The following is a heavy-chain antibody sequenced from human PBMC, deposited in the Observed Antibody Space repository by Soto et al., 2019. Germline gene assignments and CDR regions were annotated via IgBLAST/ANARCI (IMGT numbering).Heavy chain of an antibody. CDR1: GGSFSGYY. V-gene: IGHV4-34*01. CDR3: ARYYSSPPFDY. Sequence: PSETLSLTCAVYGGSFSGYYWSWIRQPPGKGLEWIGEINHSGSTNYNPSLKSRVTISVDTSKNQFSLKLSSVTAADTAVYYCARYYSSPPFDYWGQGTLVTVSS. D-gene: IGHD6-13*01. J-gene: IGHJ4*02. CDR2: INHSGST.